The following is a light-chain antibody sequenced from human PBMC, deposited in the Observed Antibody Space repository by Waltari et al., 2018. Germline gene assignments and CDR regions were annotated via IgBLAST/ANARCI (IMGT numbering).Light chain of an antibody. J-gene: IGKJ2*01. CDR1: QDISSW. Sequence: DIQMTQSPSSVSASVGDRGTITCRASQDISSWLAWYQQKQGKAPELLIYSSSTLPFGVPSRFSASRSGTEFSLTITGLQPDESATYFCQQANSFPYTYGQGTKLDI. CDR3: QQANSFPYT. V-gene: IGKV1D-12*01. CDR2: SSS.